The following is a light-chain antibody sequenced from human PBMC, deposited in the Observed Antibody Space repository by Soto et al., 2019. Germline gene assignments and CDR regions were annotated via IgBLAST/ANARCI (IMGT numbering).Light chain of an antibody. V-gene: IGKV3-11*01. J-gene: IGKJ5*01. CDR3: QQRRNWPPIT. CDR2: DAS. Sequence: EIVLTQSPATLSLSPGEIATLSFRSSQSVSSYLAWYQQKPGQAPRLLIYDASNRATGIPARFSGSGSGTDFTLTISSLEPEDFAVYYCQQRRNWPPITFGQGTRLEIK. CDR1: QSVSSY.